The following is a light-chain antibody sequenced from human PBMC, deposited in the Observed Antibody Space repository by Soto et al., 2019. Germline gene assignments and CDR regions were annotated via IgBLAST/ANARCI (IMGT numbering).Light chain of an antibody. J-gene: IGKJ2*01. Sequence: EIVLTQSPGTLSLSPGERATLSCRARQNGNTRYSAWYQQRPGQAPKLLIYATSSRATGIPDRFSGSGSGTDFTLTISRLEPEDFAVYYCQQYDDSDRYIFGQGTTLEIK. CDR1: QNGNTRY. CDR2: ATS. CDR3: QQYDDSDRYI. V-gene: IGKV3-20*01.